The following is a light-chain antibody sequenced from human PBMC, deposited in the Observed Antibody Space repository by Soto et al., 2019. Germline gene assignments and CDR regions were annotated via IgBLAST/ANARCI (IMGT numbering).Light chain of an antibody. CDR1: QNVVTN. V-gene: IGKV3-15*01. Sequence: ETVVTQSPATLSASPGERATLSCRASQNVVTNVAWYQQKPGQAPRLLIHDTSTRATGVPDRFSGRGDGTEFALTISSLQSEDLAVYYCQQYNEWPHAFGGGTKVDIK. CDR2: DTS. J-gene: IGKJ4*01. CDR3: QQYNEWPHA.